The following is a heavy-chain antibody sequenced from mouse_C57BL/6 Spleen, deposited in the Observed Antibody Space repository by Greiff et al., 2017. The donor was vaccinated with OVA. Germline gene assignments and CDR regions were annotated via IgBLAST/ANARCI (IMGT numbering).Heavy chain of an antibody. V-gene: IGHV7-3*01. J-gene: IGHJ3*01. D-gene: IGHD2-2*01. CDR2: IRNKANGYTT. CDR1: GFTFTDYY. Sequence: EVMLVESGGGLVQPGGSLSLSCAASGFTFTDYYMSWVRQPPGKALEWLGFIRNKANGYTTEYSASVKGRFTISRDNSQSILYLQMNALRAEDSATYYCARWGGYYGYQAWFAYWGQGTLVTVSA. CDR3: ARWGGYYGYQAWFAY.